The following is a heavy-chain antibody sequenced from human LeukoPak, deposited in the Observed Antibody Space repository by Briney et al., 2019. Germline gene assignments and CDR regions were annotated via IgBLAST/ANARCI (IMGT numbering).Heavy chain of an antibody. D-gene: IGHD6-19*01. J-gene: IGHJ3*02. CDR1: GFTFSSYG. Sequence: GRSLKLSCAASGFTFSSYGMHWVRQAPGKGLEWVAVIWYYRSNKYYADSVKGRFTISRDNSKNTLYLQMNSLRAHDKAVDYCARARLSGYSSGWYMAIDACDIWRQGTMVGVSS. V-gene: IGHV3-33*01. CDR2: IWYYRSNK. CDR3: ARARLSGYSSGWYMAIDACDI.